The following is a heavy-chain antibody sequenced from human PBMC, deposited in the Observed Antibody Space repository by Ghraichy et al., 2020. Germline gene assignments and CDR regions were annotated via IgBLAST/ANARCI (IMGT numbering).Heavy chain of an antibody. D-gene: IGHD2-2*01. Sequence: GGSLRLSCAASGFTFSSYGMHWVRQAPGKGLEWVAVISYDGSNKYYADSVKGRFTISRDNSKNTLYLQMNSLRAEDTAVYYCAISSRLYCSSTSCYYYYGMDVWGQGTTVTVSS. CDR2: ISYDGSNK. CDR1: GFTFSSYG. V-gene: IGHV3-30*03. J-gene: IGHJ6*02. CDR3: AISSRLYCSSTSCYYYYGMDV.